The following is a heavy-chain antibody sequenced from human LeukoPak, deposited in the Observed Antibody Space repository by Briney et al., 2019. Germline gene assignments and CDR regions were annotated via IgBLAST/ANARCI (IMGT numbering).Heavy chain of an antibody. Sequence: TSETLSLTCTVSGGSISSYYWSWIRQPPGKGLEWIGYIYHSGSTNYNPSLKSRVTISVDTSKNQFSLKLSSVTAADTAVYYCAGGRSGTTPFDYWGQGTLVTVSS. CDR1: GGSISSYY. CDR2: IYHSGST. D-gene: IGHD1-7*01. CDR3: AGGRSGTTPFDY. J-gene: IGHJ4*02. V-gene: IGHV4-59*01.